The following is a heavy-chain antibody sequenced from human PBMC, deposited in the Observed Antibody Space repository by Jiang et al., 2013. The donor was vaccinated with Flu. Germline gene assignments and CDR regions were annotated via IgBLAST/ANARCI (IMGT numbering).Heavy chain of an antibody. CDR1: GGSISSSSYY. V-gene: IGHV4-39*02. D-gene: IGHD1-1*01. CDR2: IYYSGST. J-gene: IGHJ4*02. Sequence: GLVKPSETLSLTCTVSGGSISSSSYYWGWIRQPPGKGLEWIGSIYYSGSTYYNPSLKSRVTISVDTSKNQFSLKLSSVTAADTAVYYCARECSDWKFDYWGQGTLVTVSS. CDR3: ARECSDWKFDY.